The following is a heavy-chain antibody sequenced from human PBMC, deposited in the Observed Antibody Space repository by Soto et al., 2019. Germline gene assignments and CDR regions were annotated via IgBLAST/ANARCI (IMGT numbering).Heavy chain of an antibody. J-gene: IGHJ4*02. D-gene: IGHD2-21*02. Sequence: PGGSLRLSCKGSGFTFSSSAIQWVRQAPGKGLEWVAAISDDGTNKYTADSVKGRFTISRDNSRNTVYLQVNSLRIEDTAVYYCARRLTTTVTAMGYWGQGTPVTVS. CDR3: ARRLTTTVTAMGY. CDR2: ISDDGTNK. V-gene: IGHV3-30*04. CDR1: GFTFSSSA.